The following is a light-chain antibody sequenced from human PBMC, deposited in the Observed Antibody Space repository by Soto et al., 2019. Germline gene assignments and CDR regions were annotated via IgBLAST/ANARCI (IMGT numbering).Light chain of an antibody. CDR3: CSYAGSYTL. CDR1: SSDVGGYNY. Sequence: QSALTEPRSVSGSAEQSVTISCTGTSSDVGGYNYVSWYQQHPGKAPKLMIYDVSKRPSGVPDRFSGSKSGNTASLTISGLQAEDEADYSCCSYAGSYTLFGGGTKVTVL. CDR2: DVS. V-gene: IGLV2-11*01. J-gene: IGLJ2*01.